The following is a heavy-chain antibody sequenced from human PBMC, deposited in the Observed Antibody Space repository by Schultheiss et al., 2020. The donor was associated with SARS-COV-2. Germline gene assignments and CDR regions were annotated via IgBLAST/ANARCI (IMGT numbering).Heavy chain of an antibody. V-gene: IGHV3-30*07. CDR1: GFTFSSYA. CDR3: ARDQATTGDWYFAL. Sequence: GGSLRLSCAASGFTFSSYALHWVRQAPGKGLEWVAVIWYDGSNKYYADSVRGRFTISRDNAKNMLYLQMNSLRAEDTAVYYCARDQATTGDWYFALWRRGTLVTVAS. J-gene: IGHJ2*01. D-gene: IGHD4-17*01. CDR2: IWYDGSNK.